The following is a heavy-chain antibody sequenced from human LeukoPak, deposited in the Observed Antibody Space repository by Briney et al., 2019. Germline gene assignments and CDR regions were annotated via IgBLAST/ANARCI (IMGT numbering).Heavy chain of an antibody. CDR2: ISYSGSP. V-gene: IGHV4-39*07. D-gene: IGHD6-13*01. J-gene: IGHJ5*02. CDR3: ARVIVGSTWFSWFDP. Sequence: SETLSLTCTVSGDPGSSSNYYWGWIRQPPGKGLEWIGRISYSGSPYYKPSLKSRVTISIDTPNYQFSLKLTSVTAADTAVYYCARVIVGSTWFSWFDPWGQGTLVTVSS. CDR1: GDPGSSSNYY.